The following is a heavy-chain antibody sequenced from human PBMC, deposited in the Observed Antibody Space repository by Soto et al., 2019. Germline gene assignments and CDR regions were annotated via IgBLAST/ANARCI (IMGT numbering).Heavy chain of an antibody. D-gene: IGHD3-10*01. CDR1: GFTFGSRA. V-gene: IGHV3-23*01. Sequence: EVQLLVSGGDLVQPGGSLRLSCVASGFTFGSRAMSWVRQAPGEGLEWVSTITDNGGDSKSADSVRGRFAISRDNSKNILYLQMNSLRAEDSAIYHCARGSEDAYPGSRIFDFWGRGTLVSVSS. CDR3: ARGSEDAYPGSRIFDF. CDR2: ITDNGGDS. J-gene: IGHJ4*02.